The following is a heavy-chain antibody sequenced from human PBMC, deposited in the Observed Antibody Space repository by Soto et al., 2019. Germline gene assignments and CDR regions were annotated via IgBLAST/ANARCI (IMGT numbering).Heavy chain of an antibody. Sequence: SVKVSCKASGGTFSSYTISWVRQAPGQGLEWMGRIIPILGIANYAQKFQGRVTITADKSTSTAYMELSSLRSEDTAVYYCARVGEDLDYYYYMDVWGKGTTVTVSS. J-gene: IGHJ6*03. D-gene: IGHD2-15*01. CDR1: GGTFSSYT. CDR3: ARVGEDLDYYYYMDV. CDR2: IIPILGIA. V-gene: IGHV1-69*02.